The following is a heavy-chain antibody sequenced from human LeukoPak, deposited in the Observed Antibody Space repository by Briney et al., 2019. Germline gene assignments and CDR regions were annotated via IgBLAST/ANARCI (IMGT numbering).Heavy chain of an antibody. J-gene: IGHJ3*02. V-gene: IGHV2-5*02. Sequence: SGPTLVHPTQTLTLTCSLSGVSLSTSGVGVGWIRQPPGKALEWLALIYWDDDSRYSPSLKSRLTIAKDTSKNQAVLTLTNMDSVDTATYYCAHSQVFSYGSFHDAYDIWGLGMLVTVSS. CDR3: AHSQVFSYGSFHDAYDI. CDR2: IYWDDDS. CDR1: GVSLSTSGVG. D-gene: IGHD5-18*01.